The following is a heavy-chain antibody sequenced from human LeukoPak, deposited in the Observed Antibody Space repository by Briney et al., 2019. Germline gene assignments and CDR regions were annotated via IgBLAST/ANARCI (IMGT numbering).Heavy chain of an antibody. CDR1: GFAFSTYA. V-gene: IGHV3-30*01. J-gene: IGHJ3*01. Sequence: GGSLRLSCEVSGFAFSTYAFHWVRQAPGEGLQWVALISYDGSDKYYADSVKGRFTISRDNSKNTLYLQMNSLRPEDTAVYFCAMKAVPRPRLYDAFDFWGQGTVVTVSS. D-gene: IGHD2-2*02. CDR2: ISYDGSDK. CDR3: AMKAVPRPRLYDAFDF.